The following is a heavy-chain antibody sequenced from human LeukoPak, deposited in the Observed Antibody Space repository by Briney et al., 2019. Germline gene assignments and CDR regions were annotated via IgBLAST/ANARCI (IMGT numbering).Heavy chain of an antibody. V-gene: IGHV3-9*01. J-gene: IGHJ6*02. D-gene: IGHD1-26*01. CDR3: AKDMRELPFYGMDV. CDR2: ISWNSGSI. CDR1: GFTFDDYA. Sequence: GGSLRLSCAASGFTFDDYAMHWVRQAPGKGLEWVSGISWNSGSIGYADSVKGRFTISRDNAKSSLYLQMNSLRAEDTALYYCAKDMRELPFYGMDVWGQGTTVTVSS.